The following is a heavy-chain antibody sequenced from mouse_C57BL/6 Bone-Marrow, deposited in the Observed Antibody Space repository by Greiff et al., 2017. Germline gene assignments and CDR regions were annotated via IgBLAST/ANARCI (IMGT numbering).Heavy chain of an antibody. J-gene: IGHJ4*01. CDR2: IYPRSGNT. Sequence: VQLQESGAELARPGASVKLSCKASGYTFTSYGISWVKQRTGQGLEWIGEIYPRSGNTYYNEKFKGKATLTAAKSSSTAYMELRSLTSEDSAVYFCARWGDCYYDAMDYWGQGTSVTVSS. CDR1: GYTFTSYG. V-gene: IGHV1-81*01. D-gene: IGHD2-13*01. CDR3: ARWGDCYYDAMDY.